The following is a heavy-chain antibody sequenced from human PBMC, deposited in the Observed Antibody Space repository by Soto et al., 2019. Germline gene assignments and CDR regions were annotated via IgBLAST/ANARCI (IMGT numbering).Heavy chain of an antibody. V-gene: IGHV4-30-4*01. J-gene: IGHJ5*02. Sequence: SETLSLTCTVFGGSVSIGGYLWSWIRHRPGKGLEWIGYTHDSGNTYYNPSLKSRVTISLDTSKNQFSLKVTSMTAADTAVYFCARARGGDSGDYASLFDRWGQGNLVTVSS. CDR1: GGSVSIGGYL. CDR2: THDSGNT. D-gene: IGHD4-17*01. CDR3: ARARGGDSGDYASLFDR.